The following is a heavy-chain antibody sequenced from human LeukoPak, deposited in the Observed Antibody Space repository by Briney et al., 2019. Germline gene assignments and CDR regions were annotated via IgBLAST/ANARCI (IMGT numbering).Heavy chain of an antibody. D-gene: IGHD6-19*01. J-gene: IGHJ4*02. CDR1: GFTFSDHF. CDR2: SRNKAKSYTT. CDR3: ARVGSVAGSDYLDY. V-gene: IGHV3-72*01. Sequence: GGSLRLSCAVSGFTFSDHFLDWVRQAPGKGLEWVGRSRNKAKSYTTEYAASVKGRFTISRDDSKNSLYLQMNSLKTEDTAVYYCARVGSVAGSDYLDYWGREPWSPSPQ.